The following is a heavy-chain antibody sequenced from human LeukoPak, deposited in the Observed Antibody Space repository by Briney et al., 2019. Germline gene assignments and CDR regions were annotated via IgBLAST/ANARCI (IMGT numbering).Heavy chain of an antibody. CDR3: ARLGTTDNWFDP. CDR1: GYSISSGYY. Sequence: PSETLSLTCAVSGYSISSGYYWSGIRQPPGKGLEWIGEINHSGSTNYNPSLKSRVTISVDTSKNQFSLKLSSVTAADTAVYYCARLGTTDNWFDPWGQGTLVTVSS. CDR2: INHSGST. V-gene: IGHV4-38-2*01. J-gene: IGHJ5*02. D-gene: IGHD1-7*01.